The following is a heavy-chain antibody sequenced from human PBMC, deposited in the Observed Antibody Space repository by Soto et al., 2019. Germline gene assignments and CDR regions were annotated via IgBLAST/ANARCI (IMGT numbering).Heavy chain of an antibody. CDR3: ARPRGWNYRNNNAYYGMDV. D-gene: IGHD1-7*01. Sequence: QVQLVESGGGVVQPGRSQRLSCLASGFTFSSYGMHWVRQAPGKGLEWVTHIGSDRNDKQYADSVKGRFTISRDNSKNTLYLDMNDLRVEDTALYYCARPRGWNYRNNNAYYGMDVWGQGTTVTVSS. V-gene: IGHV3-33*01. J-gene: IGHJ6*02. CDR1: GFTFSSYG. CDR2: IGSDRNDK.